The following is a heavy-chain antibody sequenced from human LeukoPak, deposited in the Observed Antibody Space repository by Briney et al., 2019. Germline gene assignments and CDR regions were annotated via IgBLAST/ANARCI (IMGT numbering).Heavy chain of an antibody. CDR1: GGSISSYC. J-gene: IGHJ5*02. CDR2: IYYSGST. CDR3: ARFRPLSGFDP. D-gene: IGHD3-10*01. Sequence: PSETLSLTCTVSGGSISSYCRSWIRQPPGKGLEWIGYIYYSGSTNYNPSLKSRVTISVDTSKNQFSLKLSSVTAADTAVYYCARFRPLSGFDPWGQGTLVTVSS. V-gene: IGHV4-59*01.